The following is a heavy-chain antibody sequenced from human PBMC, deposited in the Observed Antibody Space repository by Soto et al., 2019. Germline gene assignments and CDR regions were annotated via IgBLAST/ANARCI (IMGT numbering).Heavy chain of an antibody. V-gene: IGHV2-5*02. CDR1: GFSLSTSGVG. D-gene: IGHD3-22*01. J-gene: IGHJ4*02. Sequence: QITLKESGPTLVKPTQTLTLTCTFSGFSLSTSGVGVGWIRQPPGKALEWLALIYWDDDKRYSPSLKSRLTITQDTSKNQVVLTMTNMDPVDTATYYCAQTNYYDSSGYPYYFDYWGQGTLVTVSS. CDR2: IYWDDDK. CDR3: AQTNYYDSSGYPYYFDY.